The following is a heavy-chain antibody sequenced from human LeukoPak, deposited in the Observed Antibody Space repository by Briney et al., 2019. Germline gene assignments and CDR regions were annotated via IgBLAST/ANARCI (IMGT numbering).Heavy chain of an antibody. J-gene: IGHJ4*02. CDR1: GFTFSDYY. Sequence: GGSLRLSCAASGFTFSDYYMSWIRQAPGKGLEWVSYISSSGSTIYYADSVKGRFTISRDNAKNSLYLQMNSLRAEDTAVYYCARGTFTVISSLYYFDYWGQGTLVTVSS. D-gene: IGHD4-17*01. V-gene: IGHV3-11*04. CDR2: ISSSGSTI. CDR3: ARGTFTVISSLYYFDY.